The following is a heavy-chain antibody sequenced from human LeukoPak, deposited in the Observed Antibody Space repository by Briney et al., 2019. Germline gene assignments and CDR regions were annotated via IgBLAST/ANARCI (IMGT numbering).Heavy chain of an antibody. CDR2: IIPIFGTA. J-gene: IGHJ4*02. D-gene: IGHD3-22*01. Sequence: ASVKVSCKASGGTFSSYAISWVRQAPGQGLEWMGRIIPIFGTANYAQKFQGRVAITTDESTSTAYMELSSLRSEDTAVYYCARTPDSSGYHDYWGQGTLVTVSS. V-gene: IGHV1-69*05. CDR3: ARTPDSSGYHDY. CDR1: GGTFSSYA.